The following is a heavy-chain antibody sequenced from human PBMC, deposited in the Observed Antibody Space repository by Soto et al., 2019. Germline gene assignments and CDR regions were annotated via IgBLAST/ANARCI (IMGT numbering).Heavy chain of an antibody. Sequence: GGSLRLSCAASGFTFSSYAMSWVRQAPGKGLEWVSAISGSGGSTYYADSVKGRFTISRDNSKNTLYLQMNSLRAEDTAVYYCAQARGAAPGEYWGQGTLVTVSS. CDR2: ISGSGGST. D-gene: IGHD6-13*01. J-gene: IGHJ4*02. V-gene: IGHV3-23*01. CDR3: AQARGAAPGEY. CDR1: GFTFSSYA.